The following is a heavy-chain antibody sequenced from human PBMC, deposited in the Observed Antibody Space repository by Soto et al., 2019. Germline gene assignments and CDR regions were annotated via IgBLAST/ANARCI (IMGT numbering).Heavy chain of an antibody. V-gene: IGHV5-51*01. CDR2: IYPGDSDT. CDR1: GYTFTNYW. CDR3: AASIFYYGMDV. J-gene: IGHJ6*02. Sequence: LKISCKGSGYTFTNYWIGWVRQMPGKGLEWMGIIYPGDSDTKYNPSFQGQVTISADKSITTTYLQWSSLKASDTAIYYCAASIFYYGMDVWGQGTTVTVSS.